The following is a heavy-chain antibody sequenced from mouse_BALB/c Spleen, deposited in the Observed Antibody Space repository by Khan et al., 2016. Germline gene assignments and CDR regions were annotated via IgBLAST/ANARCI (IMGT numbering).Heavy chain of an antibody. CDR2: INTYSGES. D-gene: IGHD1-1*01. V-gene: IGHV9-3-1*01. Sequence: QIQLVQSGPELKKPGKTVKISCKASGYTFTNYGMNWVKQAPGKGLKWMGWINTYSGESTYADDFKGRFAFSLETSANTAYLQINNLKNEDTATXFWARDRYYYGSSRYFDVWGAGTTVTVSS. CDR3: ARDRYYYGSSRYFDV. CDR1: GYTFTNYG. J-gene: IGHJ1*01.